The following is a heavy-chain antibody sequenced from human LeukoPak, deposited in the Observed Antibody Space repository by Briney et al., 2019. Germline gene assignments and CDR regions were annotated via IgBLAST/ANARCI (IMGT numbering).Heavy chain of an antibody. V-gene: IGHV3-30*02. D-gene: IGHD3-3*01. CDR1: GFNFSIYG. J-gene: IGHJ4*02. CDR2: VRYDQSAT. Sequence: GGSLRLSCAASGFNFSIYGMHWVRQAPGKGLEWGTCVRYDQSATVYADSVQGRFAISRDNSKNTVYLQMNSLRAEDTALYFCVKDQGECPGSRCYLRFLEYWGQGTLVIVSS. CDR3: VKDQGECPGSRCYLRFLEY.